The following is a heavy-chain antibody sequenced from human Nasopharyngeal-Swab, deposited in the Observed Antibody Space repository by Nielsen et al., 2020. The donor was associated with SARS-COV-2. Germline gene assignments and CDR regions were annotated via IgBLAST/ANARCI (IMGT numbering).Heavy chain of an antibody. CDR1: GFPFSDYY. V-gene: IGHV3-69-1*01. Sequence: GESLKISCAASGFPFSDYYMNWVRQAPGKGPEWVSYISSSRTTIHYADSVKGRFTISRDNAKNSLYLQMNSLRAEDTAVYYCARDRAGSSGWYDSFDYWGQGTLVTVSS. D-gene: IGHD6-19*01. CDR3: ARDRAGSSGWYDSFDY. J-gene: IGHJ4*02. CDR2: ISSSRTTI.